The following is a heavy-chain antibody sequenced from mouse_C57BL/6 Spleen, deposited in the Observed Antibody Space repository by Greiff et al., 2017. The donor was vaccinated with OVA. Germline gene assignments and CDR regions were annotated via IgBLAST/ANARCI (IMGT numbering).Heavy chain of an antibody. V-gene: IGHV1-26*01. Sequence: EVQLQQSGPELVKPGASVKISCKASGYTFTDYYINWVKQSHGKSLEWIGDINPNNGGTSYNQKFKGKATLTVDKSSSTAYMELRSLTSEDSAVYYCARRDLDLPDYWGQGTTLTVSS. CDR2: INPNNGGT. J-gene: IGHJ2*01. CDR1: GYTFTDYY. CDR3: ARRDLDLPDY.